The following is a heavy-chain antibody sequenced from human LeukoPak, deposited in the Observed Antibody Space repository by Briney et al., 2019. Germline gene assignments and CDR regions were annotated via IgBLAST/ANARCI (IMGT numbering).Heavy chain of an antibody. CDR3: ARDSAYAY. J-gene: IGHJ4*02. Sequence: GGSLRLSCAASGFTFSSYWMHWVRQAPGKGLVWVSRIDSDGNYASYADSVKGRFTISRDNAKNTLYLRMNSLRAEDTAIYYCARDSAYAYWGQGTLVTVSS. CDR2: IDSDGNYA. D-gene: IGHD5-12*01. CDR1: GFTFSSYW. V-gene: IGHV3-74*01.